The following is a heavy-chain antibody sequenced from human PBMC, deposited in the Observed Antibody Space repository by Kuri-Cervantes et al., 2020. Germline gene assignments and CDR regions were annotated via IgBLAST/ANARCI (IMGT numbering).Heavy chain of an antibody. CDR1: GFTFSNYG. Sequence: LSLTCAASGFTFSNYGMHWVRQAPGKGLEWVAVIWYDGSNKYHADSVKGRFTISRDNSKNTLYLQMNSLRAEDTAVYYCARVGVYSSGWGGNYYYGMDVWGQGTTVTVSS. D-gene: IGHD6-19*01. CDR2: IWYDGSNK. V-gene: IGHV3-33*01. CDR3: ARVGVYSSGWGGNYYYGMDV. J-gene: IGHJ6*02.